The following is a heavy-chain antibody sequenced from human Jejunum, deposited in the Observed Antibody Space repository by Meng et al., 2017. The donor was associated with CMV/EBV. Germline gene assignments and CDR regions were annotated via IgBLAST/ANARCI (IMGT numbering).Heavy chain of an antibody. CDR3: ARGQYYLYYDFMDV. V-gene: IGHV1-18*01. Sequence: GYRFTSYGINWVRQAPGQGLEWMGWISAYDGNTESAQKFQGRVTVTTDTSTNTAYMELRSLRSDDTAVYYCARGQYYLYYDFMDVWGQGTTVTVSS. J-gene: IGHJ6*02. CDR2: ISAYDGNT. CDR1: GYRFTSYG. D-gene: IGHD3-16*01.